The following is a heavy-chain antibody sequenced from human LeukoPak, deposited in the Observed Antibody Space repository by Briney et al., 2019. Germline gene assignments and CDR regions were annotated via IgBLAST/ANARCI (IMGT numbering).Heavy chain of an antibody. D-gene: IGHD3-16*01. J-gene: IGHJ4*02. CDR3: ARVNGVMGYFDY. Sequence: PSETLSLTCTVSGGSLSSYYWSWIRQPPGKGLEWIGYIYYSGSTNYNPSLKSRVTISVDTSKNQFSLKLSSVTAADTAVYYCARVNGVMGYFDYWGQGTLVTVSS. CDR1: GGSLSSYY. V-gene: IGHV4-59*01. CDR2: IYYSGST.